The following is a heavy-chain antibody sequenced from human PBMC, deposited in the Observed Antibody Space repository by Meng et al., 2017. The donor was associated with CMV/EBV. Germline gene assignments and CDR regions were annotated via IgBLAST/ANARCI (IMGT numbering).Heavy chain of an antibody. CDR2: IYYSGTT. J-gene: IGHJ4*02. V-gene: IGHV4-39*07. CDR1: GASISSMIYY. CDR3: ARSSGYKAFLDY. Sequence: SETLSLTCNVSGASISSMIYYWGWIRQSPGKGLEWIGSIYYSGTTYHSPSFKSRVTLSIDTAKNQFSVSLRSVSVADTAVYYCARSSGYKAFLDYWGLGMQVTVSS. D-gene: IGHD5-12*01.